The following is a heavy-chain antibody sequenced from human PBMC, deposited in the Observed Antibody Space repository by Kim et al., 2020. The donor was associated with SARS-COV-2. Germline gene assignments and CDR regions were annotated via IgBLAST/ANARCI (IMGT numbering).Heavy chain of an antibody. V-gene: IGHV1-8*01. CDR3: AIFNYRSWGSSWTNWFDP. J-gene: IGHJ5*02. CDR2: MNPNSGNT. D-gene: IGHD6-13*01. CDR1: GYTFTSYD. Sequence: ASVKVSCKASGYTFTSYDINWVRQATGQGLEWMGWMNPNSGNTGYAQKFQGRVTMTRNTSISTAYMELSSLRSEDTAVYYCAIFNYRSWGSSWTNWFDPWGQGTLVTVSS.